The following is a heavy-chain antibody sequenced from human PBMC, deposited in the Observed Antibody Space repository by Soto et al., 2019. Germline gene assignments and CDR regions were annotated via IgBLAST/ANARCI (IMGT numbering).Heavy chain of an antibody. V-gene: IGHV3-7*05. CDR1: GFTFSSYW. CDR2: IKKDGSEE. Sequence: EVQLVESGGGLVQSGGSLRLSCAASGFTFSSYWMSWVRQSPGKGLEWVANIKKDGSEEYYVGSVKGRFTISRDNAKNSLYLQMNSLRADDTAVYYCARDRGHDPTRCRPIDFWGQGTLVTVSS. J-gene: IGHJ4*02. CDR3: ARDRGHDPTRCRPIDF. D-gene: IGHD2-2*01.